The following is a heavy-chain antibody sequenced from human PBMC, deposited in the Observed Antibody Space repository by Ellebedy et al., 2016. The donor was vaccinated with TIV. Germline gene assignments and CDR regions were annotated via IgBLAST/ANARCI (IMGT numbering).Heavy chain of an antibody. D-gene: IGHD2-8*01. J-gene: IGHJ4*02. CDR1: GFTFTSYW. Sequence: GESLKISCAASGFTFTSYWMHWVRQVPGKGLLWVSRVYSDETTTLYADSVKGRFTVSRDNAKNTLYLQMNSLRAEDTAVYYCVRGCTNGECQPGGFDYWGQGTLVTVSS. V-gene: IGHV3-74*01. CDR2: VYSDETTT. CDR3: VRGCTNGECQPGGFDY.